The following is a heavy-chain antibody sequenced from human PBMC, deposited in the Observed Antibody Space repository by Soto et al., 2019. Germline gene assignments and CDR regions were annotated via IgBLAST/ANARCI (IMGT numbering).Heavy chain of an antibody. J-gene: IGHJ5*02. V-gene: IGHV3-33*01. CDR2: IWYDGSNK. CDR3: ARDRTSIAGSLSFDP. CDR1: GFTFSSYG. Sequence: LRLSCAASGFTFSSYGMHWVRQAPGKGLEWVAVIWYDGSNKYYADSVKGRFTISRDNSKNTLYLQMNGLRAEDTAVYYCARDRTSIAGSLSFDPWGQGTLVTVSS. D-gene: IGHD6-6*01.